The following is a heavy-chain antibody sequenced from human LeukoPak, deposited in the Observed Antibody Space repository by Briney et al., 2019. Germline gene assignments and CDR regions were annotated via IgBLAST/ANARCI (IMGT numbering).Heavy chain of an antibody. J-gene: IGHJ4*02. CDR3: TTDRSRYSGSYYFDY. CDR1: GFTLTNAW. CDR2: IKSKTDGGTT. Sequence: GGSLRLSRAASGFTLTNAWMSWVRQAPRKGLESVGRIKSKTDGGTTDYAAPVKDKFTISRDDSKNTLYLQMNSLKTEDRPVNYCTTDRSRYSGSYYFDYWGQGTLVTVSS. V-gene: IGHV3-15*01. D-gene: IGHD1-26*01.